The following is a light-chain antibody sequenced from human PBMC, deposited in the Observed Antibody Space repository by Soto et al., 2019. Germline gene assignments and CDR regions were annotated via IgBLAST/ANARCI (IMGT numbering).Light chain of an antibody. V-gene: IGKV3-11*01. J-gene: IGKJ1*01. CDR3: QQRSDWP. Sequence: EIVLTQSPATLSLSPGERATLSCRASQSFSSYLAWYQHKPGQTPRLLIYDASNRAAGIPARFSGSGSGTDFTLTISSLEPEDFAVYYCQQRSDWPFGQGTKVDIK. CDR2: DAS. CDR1: QSFSSY.